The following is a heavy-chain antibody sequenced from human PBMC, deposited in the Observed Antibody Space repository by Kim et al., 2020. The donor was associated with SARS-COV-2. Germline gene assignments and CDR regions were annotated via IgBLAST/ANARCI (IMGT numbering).Heavy chain of an antibody. Sequence: SETLSLTCTVSGGSISSSSYYWGWIRQPPGKGREWIGSIYYSGSTYYNPSLKSRVTISVDTSKNQFSLKLSSVTAADTAVYYCARHRWVATGPYFDYWGQGTLVTVSS. V-gene: IGHV4-39*01. CDR3: ARHRWVATGPYFDY. CDR2: IYYSGST. CDR1: GGSISSSSYY. D-gene: IGHD5-12*01. J-gene: IGHJ4*02.